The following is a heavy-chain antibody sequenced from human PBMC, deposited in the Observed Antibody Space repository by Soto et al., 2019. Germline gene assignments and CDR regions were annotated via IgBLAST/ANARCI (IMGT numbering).Heavy chain of an antibody. D-gene: IGHD2-2*01. CDR3: ARVGCSSTSCYLPRYYYYYYMDV. J-gene: IGHJ6*03. CDR2: INAGNGNT. V-gene: IGHV1-3*01. Sequence: ASVKVSCKASGYTFTSYAMHWVLQAPGQRLEWMGWINAGNGNTKYSQKFQGRVTITRDTSASTAYMELSSLRSEDTAAYYCARVGCSSTSCYLPRYYYYYYMDVWGKGTTVTVSS. CDR1: GYTFTSYA.